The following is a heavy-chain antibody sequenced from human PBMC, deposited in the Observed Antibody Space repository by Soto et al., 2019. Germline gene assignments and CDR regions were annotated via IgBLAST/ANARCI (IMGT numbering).Heavy chain of an antibody. CDR1: GGSISSGGYY. CDR3: ASTVTTDYYYYYMDV. Sequence: SETLSLTCTVSGGSISSGGYYWSWIRQHPGKGLEWIGYIYYSGSTYYNPSLKSRVTISVDTSKNQFSLKLSSVTAADTAVYYCASTVTTDYYYYYMDVWGKGTTVTVSS. CDR2: IYYSGST. D-gene: IGHD4-4*01. J-gene: IGHJ6*03. V-gene: IGHV4-31*03.